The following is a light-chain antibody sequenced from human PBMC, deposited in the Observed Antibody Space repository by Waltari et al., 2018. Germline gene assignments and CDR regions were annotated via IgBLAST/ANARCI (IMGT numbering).Light chain of an antibody. V-gene: IGKV3-15*01. Sequence: VMTQSPATLSVSPGERATISCRASLSIADNLAWYQQKRGQAPRLLIYGASTRDTGIPARFTGRGSETDFTLTISSLQSEDSAVYYCQQYNRWPPITFGQGTRLE. CDR1: LSIADN. J-gene: IGKJ5*01. CDR3: QQYNRWPPIT. CDR2: GAS.